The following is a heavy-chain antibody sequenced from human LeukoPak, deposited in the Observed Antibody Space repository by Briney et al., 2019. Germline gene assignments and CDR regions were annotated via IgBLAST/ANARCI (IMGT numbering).Heavy chain of an antibody. CDR3: ASRPPTYSSGWYYFDY. CDR1: GGSIRNSSFY. J-gene: IGHJ4*02. V-gene: IGHV4-39*01. D-gene: IGHD6-19*01. CDR2: IYYSGST. Sequence: SETLSLTCAVSGGSIRNSSFYWGWIRQPPGKGLEWIGSIYYSGSTYYNPSLKSRVTISVDTSKNQFSLKLSSVTAADTAVYYCASRPPTYSSGWYYFDYWGQGTLVTVSS.